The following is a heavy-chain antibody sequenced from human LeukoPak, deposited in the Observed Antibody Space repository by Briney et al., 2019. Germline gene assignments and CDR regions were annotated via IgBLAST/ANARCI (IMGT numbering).Heavy chain of an antibody. Sequence: ASVKVSCKASGYTFTDYYMHWVRQAPGQALEWMGWINPNSAATNYAQKFQGRVAMTRDTSISTAYMELSILRSDDTAVYYCARDRSADCSLDYWGQGTLVTVSS. CDR2: INPNSAAT. D-gene: IGHD2-21*02. J-gene: IGHJ4*02. V-gene: IGHV1-2*02. CDR1: GYTFTDYY. CDR3: ARDRSADCSLDY.